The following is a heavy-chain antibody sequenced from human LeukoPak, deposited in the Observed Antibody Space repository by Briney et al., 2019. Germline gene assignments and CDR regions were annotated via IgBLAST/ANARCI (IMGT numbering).Heavy chain of an antibody. Sequence: GSLRLSCAASGFTFSSYWMHWVRQAPGKGLVWVYADSVKGRFTISRDNAKNSLYLQMNSLRVEDTAIYYCARGGAARPDYWGQGTLVTVSS. CDR3: ARGGAARPDY. D-gene: IGHD6-6*01. V-gene: IGHV3-74*01. J-gene: IGHJ4*02. CDR1: GFTFSSYW.